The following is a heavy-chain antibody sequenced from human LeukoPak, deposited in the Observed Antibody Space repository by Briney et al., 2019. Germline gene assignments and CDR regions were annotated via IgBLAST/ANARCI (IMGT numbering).Heavy chain of an antibody. J-gene: IGHJ6*04. D-gene: IGHD3-10*02. CDR2: ISSGSTTI. V-gene: IGHV3-48*01. Sequence: GGSLRLSCAASGFTFSSYSMNWVRQAPGKGLEWISYISSGSTTIYYADSVKGRFTISRDNAKNSLYLQMNSLRAEDTAVYYCAELGITMIGGVWGKGTTVTISS. CDR3: AELGITMIGGV. CDR1: GFTFSSYS.